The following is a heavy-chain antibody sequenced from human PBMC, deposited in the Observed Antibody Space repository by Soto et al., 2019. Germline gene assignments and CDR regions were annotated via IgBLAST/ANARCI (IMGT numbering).Heavy chain of an antibody. CDR2: INAANGDT. Sequence: ASVKVSCKASGYTFTSYGISWVRQAPGQGLERMGWINAANGDTGYSQKFQGRVTLTRDTSASTAYMELSSLRSEDTAVYYCARKDYYGSGIYYFDYWGQGTLVTVSS. J-gene: IGHJ4*02. CDR1: GYTFTSYG. D-gene: IGHD3-10*01. V-gene: IGHV1-3*01. CDR3: ARKDYYGSGIYYFDY.